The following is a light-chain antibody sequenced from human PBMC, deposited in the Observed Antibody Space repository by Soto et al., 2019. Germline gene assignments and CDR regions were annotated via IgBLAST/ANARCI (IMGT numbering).Light chain of an antibody. Sequence: DIQMTQSPSSLSASVGDRVTITCRASQSISSYLNWYQQKPGKAPKLLIYAASSLKSGVPSRFSGSGSGTDFTLTISSLQPEDFATYYCQQSYSTPCTLGPGTKVDIK. CDR3: QQSYSTPCT. V-gene: IGKV1-39*01. J-gene: IGKJ3*01. CDR2: AAS. CDR1: QSISSY.